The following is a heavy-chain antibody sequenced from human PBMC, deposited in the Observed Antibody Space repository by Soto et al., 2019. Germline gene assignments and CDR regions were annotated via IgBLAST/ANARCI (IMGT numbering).Heavy chain of an antibody. D-gene: IGHD6-19*01. CDR3: ARGGRRLRQWLNWFDL. CDR1: GGSFSGHY. V-gene: IGHV4-34*01. J-gene: IGHJ5*02. Sequence: QVPPQQWGAGLLKPSETLSLTCAVYGGSFSGHYWSWIRQPPGKGLEWIGELNHGGSSNYNPALESRATISVDTSKNQFSLKPSSVTAADTAVYYCARGGRRLRQWLNWFDLWGQGTLVTVSS. CDR2: LNHGGSS.